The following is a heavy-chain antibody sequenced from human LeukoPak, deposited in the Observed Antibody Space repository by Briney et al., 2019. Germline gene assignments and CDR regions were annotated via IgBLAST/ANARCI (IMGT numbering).Heavy chain of an antibody. Sequence: PGGSLRLSCAASGFTFSTYSMNWVRQAPGKGLEWLSYIRSGGTINYADSVKGRFIISRDNAKSSLYLQMNSLRDEDTAVYYCAGDEAYGFDTWGQGTMVTVSS. V-gene: IGHV3-48*02. CDR1: GFTFSTYS. CDR3: AGDEAYGFDT. CDR2: IRSGGTI. J-gene: IGHJ3*02.